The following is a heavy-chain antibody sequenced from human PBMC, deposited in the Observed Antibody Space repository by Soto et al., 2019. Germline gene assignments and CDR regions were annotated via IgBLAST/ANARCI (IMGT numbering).Heavy chain of an antibody. CDR1: GGSFSGYY. CDR3: ATSPGYGMDV. J-gene: IGHJ6*02. Sequence: TSETLSLTCAVYGGSFSGYYWSWIRQPPGKGLEWIGEINHSGSTNYNPSLKSRVTISVDTSKNQFSLELSSVTAADTAVYYCATSPGYGMDVWGQGTTVTVSS. CDR2: INHSGST. V-gene: IGHV4-34*01.